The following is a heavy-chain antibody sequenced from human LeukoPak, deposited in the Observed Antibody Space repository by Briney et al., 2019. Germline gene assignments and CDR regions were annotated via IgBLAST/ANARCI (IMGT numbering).Heavy chain of an antibody. CDR1: GYTCTGYY. Sequence: ASVKVSCKASGYTCTGYYMHWVRQAPGQALEWMGRINPNSGGTNYAQKFQGRVTMTRDTSISTAYMELSRLRSDDTAVYYCASIKGSSWIDYWGQGTLVTVSS. D-gene: IGHD6-13*01. CDR2: INPNSGGT. J-gene: IGHJ4*02. CDR3: ASIKGSSWIDY. V-gene: IGHV1-2*06.